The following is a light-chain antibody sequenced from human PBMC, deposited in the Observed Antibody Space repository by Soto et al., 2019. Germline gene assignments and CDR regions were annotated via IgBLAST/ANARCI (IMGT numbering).Light chain of an antibody. CDR1: QSVSSY. Sequence: EIVLTQSPATLSLSPGERATLSCRASQSVSSYLAWYQQKPGQAPRLLIYDASNRATGIPARFSGSGSGTDFTLTISSLEPEDLAVYYCQQRSNWLFTFGPGTKVDI. J-gene: IGKJ3*01. V-gene: IGKV3-11*01. CDR2: DAS. CDR3: QQRSNWLFT.